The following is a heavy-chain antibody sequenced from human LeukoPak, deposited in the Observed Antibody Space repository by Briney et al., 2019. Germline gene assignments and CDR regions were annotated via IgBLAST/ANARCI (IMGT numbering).Heavy chain of an antibody. CDR3: ARVQMVRGVLIPEYFQH. Sequence: ASVKVSCKASGYTFTSYGISWVRQAPGQGLEWMGWISAYNGDTNDAQKFRGRVTMTTETSTSTAYMELRSLRSDDTAVYYCARVQMVRGVLIPEYFQHWGQGTLVTVSS. D-gene: IGHD3-10*01. CDR1: GYTFTSYG. V-gene: IGHV1-18*01. J-gene: IGHJ1*01. CDR2: ISAYNGDT.